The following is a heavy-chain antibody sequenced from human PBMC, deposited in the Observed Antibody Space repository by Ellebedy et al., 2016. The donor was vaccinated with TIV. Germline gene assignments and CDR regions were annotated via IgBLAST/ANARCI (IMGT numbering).Heavy chain of an antibody. CDR3: ATEGVEGIPGKYL. Sequence: ASVKVSCXVSTYTLSELSMHWVRQAPGKGLEWMGGYDPESGEIVYAQKFRGRVTMTEDRSIDTVYMGLRSLRPEDTATYYCATEGVEGIPGKYLWGRGTRVSVSS. J-gene: IGHJ4*02. CDR1: TYTLSELS. D-gene: IGHD1-20*01. CDR2: YDPESGEI. V-gene: IGHV1-24*01.